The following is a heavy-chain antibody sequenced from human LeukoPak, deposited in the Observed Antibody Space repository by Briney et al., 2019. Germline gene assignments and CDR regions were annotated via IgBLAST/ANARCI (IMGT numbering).Heavy chain of an antibody. CDR3: ARAPSEIGGYYPEYLRH. CDR1: GFTFSTYW. D-gene: IGHD3-22*01. Sequence: GGSLRLSCAASGFTFSTYWLHWARQAPGKGLVWVSRIKSDGGTNYADSVKGRFTISGDNAKKTVSLQMNSLRPEDTGVYYCARAPSEIGGYYPEYLRHWGQGTLVTVSS. J-gene: IGHJ1*01. V-gene: IGHV3-74*01. CDR2: IKSDGGT.